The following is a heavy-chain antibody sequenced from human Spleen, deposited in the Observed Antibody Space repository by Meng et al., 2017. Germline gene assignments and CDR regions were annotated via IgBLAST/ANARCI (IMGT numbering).Heavy chain of an antibody. Sequence: SSVTVSCKASVCTFSSYAISWVRQAPGQGLEWMGEIIPIFGTANYAQKFQGRVTITVDKSTSTAYMELSSLRSEDTAVYYCARAQITTILWVYGMDVWGQGTTVTVSS. CDR1: VCTFSSYA. J-gene: IGHJ6*02. V-gene: IGHV1-69*06. CDR3: ARAQITTILWVYGMDV. D-gene: IGHD3-3*01. CDR2: IIPIFGTA.